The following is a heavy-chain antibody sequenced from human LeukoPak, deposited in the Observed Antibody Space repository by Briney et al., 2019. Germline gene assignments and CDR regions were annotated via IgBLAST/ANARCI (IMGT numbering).Heavy chain of an antibody. V-gene: IGHV3-23*01. Sequence: GGSLRLSCAASGFTFSSYAMSWVRQAPGKGLEWVSAISGSGGSTYYADSVKGRFTISRDNSKTTLYLQMNSLGAEDTAIYYCAKRNYDFWSGYYRRAENHFDYWGQGTLVTVSS. D-gene: IGHD3-3*01. CDR2: ISGSGGST. CDR1: GFTFSSYA. J-gene: IGHJ4*02. CDR3: AKRNYDFWSGYYRRAENHFDY.